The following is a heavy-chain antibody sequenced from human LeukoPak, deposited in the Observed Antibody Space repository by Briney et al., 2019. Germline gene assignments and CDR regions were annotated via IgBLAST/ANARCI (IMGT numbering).Heavy chain of an antibody. V-gene: IGHV4-39*07. Sequence: SETLSLTCTVSGGSISSSSYYWGWIRQPPGKGLEWIGEINHSGSTNYNPSLKSRVTISVDTSKNQFSLKLSSVTAADTAVYYCARGGRWLQLYYFDYWGQGTLVTVSS. CDR3: ARGGRWLQLYYFDY. CDR2: INHSGST. D-gene: IGHD5-24*01. J-gene: IGHJ4*02. CDR1: GGSISSSSYY.